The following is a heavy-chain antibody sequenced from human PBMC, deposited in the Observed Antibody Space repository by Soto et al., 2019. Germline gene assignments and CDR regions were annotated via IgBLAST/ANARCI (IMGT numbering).Heavy chain of an antibody. J-gene: IGHJ4*02. CDR2: ISSSGSTI. Sequence: QVQLVESGGGLVQPGGSLRLSCAASGFTFSDYYMSWIRQAPGKGLEWVSYISSSGSTIYYADSVKGRFTISRDNAKNSLYLQMNSLRAEDTAVYYCARDGDERYYDFWSGHYYFDYWGQGTLVTVSS. V-gene: IGHV3-11*01. D-gene: IGHD3-3*01. CDR1: GFTFSDYY. CDR3: ARDGDERYYDFWSGHYYFDY.